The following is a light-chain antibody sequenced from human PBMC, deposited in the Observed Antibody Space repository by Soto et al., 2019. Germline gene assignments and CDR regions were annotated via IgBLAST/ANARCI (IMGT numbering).Light chain of an antibody. J-gene: IGKJ3*01. V-gene: IGKV1-39*01. CDR2: SAS. CDR1: QTIGTY. Sequence: DIQMTQSPSSLSASVGDRVTITCRASQTIGTYLNWYQQKPGRAPRLLIYSASNLQRGVPSRFSGGGSGTDFTLTISSLQPEDFGTYYCQQSYNTPLFGPGTKVDIK. CDR3: QQSYNTPL.